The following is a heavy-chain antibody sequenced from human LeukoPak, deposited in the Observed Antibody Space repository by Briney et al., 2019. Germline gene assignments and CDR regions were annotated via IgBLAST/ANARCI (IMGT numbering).Heavy chain of an antibody. V-gene: IGHV4-61*02. CDR3: ARENGDYDY. Sequence: SETLSLTCTVPGDSITSGSYYWSWIRHPAGKGLEWIGRIYTSGSTNYNPSLKSRVTITVDTSKNQFSLNLSSVTAADTAVYYCARENGDYDYWGQGTLVTVSS. CDR1: GDSITSGSYY. J-gene: IGHJ4*02. D-gene: IGHD4-17*01. CDR2: IYTSGST.